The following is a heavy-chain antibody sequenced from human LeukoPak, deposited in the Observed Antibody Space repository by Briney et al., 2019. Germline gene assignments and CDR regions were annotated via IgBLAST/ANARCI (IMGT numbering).Heavy chain of an antibody. CDR3: ARDQNYFDTTTYYGIDY. Sequence: GASVKVSCKASGYSFTGYYIHWVRQAPGQGLEWMGWINPNSGATNYAQKFQDRVTVTRDTSISTAYMELSRLRSDDTAVYLCARDQNYFDTTTYYGIDYWGQGTLVTVSS. J-gene: IGHJ4*02. V-gene: IGHV1-2*02. CDR2: INPNSGAT. CDR1: GYSFTGYY. D-gene: IGHD3-22*01.